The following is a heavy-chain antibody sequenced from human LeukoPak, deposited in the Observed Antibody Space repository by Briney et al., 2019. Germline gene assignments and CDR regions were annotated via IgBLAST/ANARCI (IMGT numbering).Heavy chain of an antibody. D-gene: IGHD2-21*01. J-gene: IGHJ5*02. CDR2: VSYDGTQK. Sequence: PGGSLRLSCAASGFTFSSYAMHWVRQAPGKGLEWVAVVSYDGTQKKCADSVKGRFTISRDNSKNTLYLQMDSLRVEDMAVYYCARSPVATAVNYWFDPWGQGTLVTVSS. V-gene: IGHV3-30*01. CDR1: GFTFSSYA. CDR3: ARSPVATAVNYWFDP.